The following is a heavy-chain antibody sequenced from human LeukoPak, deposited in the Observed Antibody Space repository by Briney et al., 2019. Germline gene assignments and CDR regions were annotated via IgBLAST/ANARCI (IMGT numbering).Heavy chain of an antibody. CDR1: GGTFSSYA. Sequence: SVTVSCTASGGTFSSYAISWVRQAPGQGLEWMGGIIPIFGTANYAQKFQGRVTITADESTSTAYMELSSLRSEDTAVYYCARVGQGVLDIWGQGTMVAVSS. CDR3: ARVGQGVLDI. J-gene: IGHJ3*02. CDR2: IIPIFGTA. D-gene: IGHD6-13*01. V-gene: IGHV1-69*01.